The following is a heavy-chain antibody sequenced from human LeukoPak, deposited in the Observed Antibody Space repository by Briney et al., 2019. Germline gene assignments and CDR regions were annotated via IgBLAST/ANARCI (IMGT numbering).Heavy chain of an antibody. Sequence: GGSLRLSCVASGFILGSYWMSWVRQAPGKGLEWVANIRQDGSEKYYVDSVKGRLTISRDNAKNSLYLQMNNLTAADTAIYYCARAGYYGDDAFDLWGQGTRVTVSS. V-gene: IGHV3-7*01. D-gene: IGHD2/OR15-2a*01. CDR2: IRQDGSEK. CDR1: GFILGSYW. J-gene: IGHJ3*01. CDR3: ARAGYYGDDAFDL.